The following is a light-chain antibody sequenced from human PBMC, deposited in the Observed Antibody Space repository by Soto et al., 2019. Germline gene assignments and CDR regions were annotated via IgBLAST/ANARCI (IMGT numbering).Light chain of an antibody. CDR2: DTS. CDR3: QPYNNCPLT. Sequence: VVLHSPATRYGSPGGGATLSCRASQGLGDTLAWYQRKPGQTPRLPIYDTSTKPTGVPPRFSVSRSGAEFTLTISIRQSEPCAAYYCQPYNNCPLTFGIGTKVDIK. CDR1: QGLGDT. J-gene: IGKJ4*01. V-gene: IGKV3D-15*02.